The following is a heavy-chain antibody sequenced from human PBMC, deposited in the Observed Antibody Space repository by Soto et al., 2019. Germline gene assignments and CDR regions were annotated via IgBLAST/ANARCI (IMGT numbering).Heavy chain of an antibody. CDR2: ISSSGGT. D-gene: IGHD7-27*01. V-gene: IGHV4-61*01. CDR1: GASVSSGSHY. Sequence: SETLSLTCTVSGASVSSGSHYWTWIRQPPGKGLEWIGYISSSGGTNYSPSLKSRDTISLDTSKNQFSLILSSVTAAVTVVYYCASELGKSGMYVWGQGTSVTVSS. J-gene: IGHJ6*02. CDR3: ASELGKSGMYV.